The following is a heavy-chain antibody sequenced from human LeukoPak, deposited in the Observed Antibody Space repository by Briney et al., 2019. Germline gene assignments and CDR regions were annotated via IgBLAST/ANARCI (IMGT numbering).Heavy chain of an antibody. D-gene: IGHD3-22*01. J-gene: IGHJ4*02. Sequence: ASVKVSCKASGYTFTGYYMHWVRQAPGQGLEWMGWINPNSGGTNYAQKFQGRVTMTRDTSISTAYMELSRLRSDDTAVYYCARNWFEHYYDSSGYYYGSLDYWGQGTLVTVSS. V-gene: IGHV1-2*02. CDR2: INPNSGGT. CDR3: ARNWFEHYYDSSGYYYGSLDY. CDR1: GYTFTGYY.